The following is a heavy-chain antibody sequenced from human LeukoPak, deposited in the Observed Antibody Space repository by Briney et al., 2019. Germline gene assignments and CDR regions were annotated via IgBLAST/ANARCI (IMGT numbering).Heavy chain of an antibody. CDR2: ITGSGTST. D-gene: IGHD3-9*01. Sequence: GASLRLSCVASGFTFSNYAMSWVRQAPGKGLEWVSAITGSGTSTYYADSLKGRFTISRDDSKNTVFLQMNSLRHEDTAIYYCVIWGDYDVLTGYYVPDYWGQGTLVTVSS. CDR1: GFTFSNYA. V-gene: IGHV3-23*01. J-gene: IGHJ4*02. CDR3: VIWGDYDVLTGYYVPDY.